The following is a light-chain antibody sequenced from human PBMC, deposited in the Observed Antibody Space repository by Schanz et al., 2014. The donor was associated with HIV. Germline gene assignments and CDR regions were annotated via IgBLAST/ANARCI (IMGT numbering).Light chain of an antibody. CDR2: AAS. J-gene: IGKJ2*01. Sequence: DIQMTQSPSSLSASVGDRVTITCRASQSISSYLNWYQQKPGKAPKPLIYAASSLQSGVPSRFSGSGSGTEFTLTISSLQPEDIATYYCQQYDNLPYTFGQGTKLEIK. CDR3: QQYDNLPYT. V-gene: IGKV1-39*01. CDR1: QSISSY.